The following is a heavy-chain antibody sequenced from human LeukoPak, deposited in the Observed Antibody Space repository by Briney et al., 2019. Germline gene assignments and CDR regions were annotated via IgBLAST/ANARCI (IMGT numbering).Heavy chain of an antibody. CDR2: IYYSGST. CDR3: ARDDHLETRFGGGYDY. Sequence: PSETLSLTCTVSGGSISSGDYYWSWIRQPPGKGLEWIGYIYYSGSTYYNPSLKSRVTISVDTSKNQFSLKLSSVTAADTAVYYCARDDHLETRFGGGYDYWGQGTLVTVSS. J-gene: IGHJ4*02. V-gene: IGHV4-30-4*08. D-gene: IGHD4-23*01. CDR1: GGSISSGDYY.